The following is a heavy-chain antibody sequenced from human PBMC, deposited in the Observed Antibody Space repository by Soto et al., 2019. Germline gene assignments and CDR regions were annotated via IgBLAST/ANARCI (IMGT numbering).Heavy chain of an antibody. Sequence: EVQLLESGGGLVQPGGSLRLSCAASGFTFSTYAMNWVRQAPGNGLEWVSAISGSGGSIHYADSVKGRFTISRDNSQNTLYLQMNSVGDEDTAVYHCVKGYWKGDVWGQGTTVTVSS. D-gene: IGHD1-1*01. J-gene: IGHJ6*02. V-gene: IGHV3-23*01. CDR2: ISGSGGSI. CDR1: GFTFSTYA. CDR3: VKGYWKGDV.